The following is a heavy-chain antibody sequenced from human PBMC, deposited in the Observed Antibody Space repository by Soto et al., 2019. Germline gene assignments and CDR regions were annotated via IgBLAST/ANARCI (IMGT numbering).Heavy chain of an antibody. V-gene: IGHV3-72*01. CDR2: TRNKANSYTT. Sequence: GGSLRLSCAASGFTFSDHYMDWVRQAPGKGLEWVGRTRNKANSYTTEYAASVKGRFTISRDDSKNSLYLQMNSLKTEDTAVYYCARHSTYLPYYMDVWGKGTTVTVSS. J-gene: IGHJ6*03. D-gene: IGHD1-26*01. CDR3: ARHSTYLPYYMDV. CDR1: GFTFSDHY.